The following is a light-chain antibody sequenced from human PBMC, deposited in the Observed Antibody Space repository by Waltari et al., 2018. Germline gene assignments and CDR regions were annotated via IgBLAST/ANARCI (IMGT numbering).Light chain of an antibody. CDR2: GAS. CDR3: QQAASFPLT. Sequence: IQMTQSPSSVSASVGDRVTVTCRASQGINSWLAWYQQKPGRAPKRRIYGASSLQSGVPSRFSGSGSGTDFTLTISSLQPDDFATYYCQQAASFPLTFGGGTKVEIK. V-gene: IGKV1-12*01. CDR1: QGINSW. J-gene: IGKJ4*01.